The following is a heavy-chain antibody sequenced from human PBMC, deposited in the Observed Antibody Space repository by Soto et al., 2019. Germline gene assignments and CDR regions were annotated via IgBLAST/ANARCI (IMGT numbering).Heavy chain of an antibody. V-gene: IGHV4-59*01. D-gene: IGHD3-22*01. Sequence: SETLSLTCTVSGGSISSYYWSWIRQPPGKGLEWIGYIYYSGSTNYNPSLKSRVTISVDTSKNQFSLKLSSVTAADTAVYYCATTYYYDSSGYYFDYWGQGTLVTVSS. CDR2: IYYSGST. CDR3: ATTYYYDSSGYYFDY. CDR1: GGSISSYY. J-gene: IGHJ4*02.